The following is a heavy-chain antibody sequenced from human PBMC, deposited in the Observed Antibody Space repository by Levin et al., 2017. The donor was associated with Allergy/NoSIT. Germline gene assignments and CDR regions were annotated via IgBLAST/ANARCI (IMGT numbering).Heavy chain of an antibody. V-gene: IGHV4-59*08. CDR1: GGSISSVY. CDR2: THHSGST. Sequence: PSETLSLTCTVSGGSISSVYWTWIRQPPGKGLEWIGYTHHSGSTNYNPSLKSRVTISVDTSKKQFSLKLTSVTAADTAVYYCASLRGYTVTTYHGMDGWGQGTTVTVSS. D-gene: IGHD4-17*01. CDR3: ASLRGYTVTTYHGMDG. J-gene: IGHJ6*02.